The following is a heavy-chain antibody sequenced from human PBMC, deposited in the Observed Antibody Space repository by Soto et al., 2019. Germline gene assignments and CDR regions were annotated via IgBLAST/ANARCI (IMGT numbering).Heavy chain of an antibody. CDR2: ISSIGVAT. D-gene: IGHD6-19*01. V-gene: IGHV3-48*03. CDR1: GFTFSIHE. CDR3: AREGRVGGIDY. J-gene: IGHJ4*02. Sequence: GVSLRLSCAAPGFTFSIHEMNWVRQAPGKGLEWVSYISSIGVATYYADSVKGRFTISRDNAKNSLYLQMNSLRAEDTAVYYCAREGRVGGIDYWGQGTPVTVSS.